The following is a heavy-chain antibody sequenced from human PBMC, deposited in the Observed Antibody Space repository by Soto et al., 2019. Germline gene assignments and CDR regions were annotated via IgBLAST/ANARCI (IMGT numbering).Heavy chain of an antibody. CDR3: ASFNDGDYVDY. CDR2: VYHTGST. V-gene: IGHV4-59*01. Sequence: SETLSLTCAVSGGFITNDYWSWIRQPPGKGLEWIGYVYHTGSTNYKPSLKSRVTISVDKSKNQFSLKLSSVTAADTAVYYCASFNDGDYVDYWGQGTLVTVSS. CDR1: GGFITNDY. J-gene: IGHJ4*02. D-gene: IGHD4-17*01.